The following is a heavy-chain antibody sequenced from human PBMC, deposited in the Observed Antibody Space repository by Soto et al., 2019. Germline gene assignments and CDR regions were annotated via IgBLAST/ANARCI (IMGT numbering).Heavy chain of an antibody. CDR2: INPNSGGT. V-gene: IGHV1-2*04. J-gene: IGHJ4*02. D-gene: IGHD3-10*01. CDR3: ARDSPTQLLWFGEFTGFDY. CDR1: GYTFTGYY. Sequence: EASVKVSCKASGYTFTGYYMHWVRQAPGQGLEWMGWINPNSGGTNYAQKFQGWVTMTRDTSISTAYMELSRLRSDDTAVYYCARDSPTQLLWFGEFTGFDYWGQGTLVTVSS.